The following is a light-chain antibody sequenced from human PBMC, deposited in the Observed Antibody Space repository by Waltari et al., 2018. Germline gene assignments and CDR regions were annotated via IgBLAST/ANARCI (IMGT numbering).Light chain of an antibody. CDR2: YKSDSEK. V-gene: IGLV5-37*01. J-gene: IGLJ3*02. Sequence: QPVLTQPPSSSASPGESSRLTCTLPSYINVDDFNIYWYQQKPGSPPRFLLYYKSDSEKAQGSGVPSRFSGSKDASVNAGILLISGLQSEDEADYYCMFWPSNVWVFGGGTKLTVL. CDR3: MFWPSNVWV. CDR1: SYINVDDFN.